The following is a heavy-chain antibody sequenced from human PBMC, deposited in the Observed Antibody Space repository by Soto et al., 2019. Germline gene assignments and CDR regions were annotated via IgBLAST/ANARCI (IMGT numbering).Heavy chain of an antibody. J-gene: IGHJ4*02. CDR1: GFTFSSYA. Sequence: GGSLRLSCAASGFTFSSYAMHWVRQAPGKGLERVAVISYDGSNKYYADSVEGRFTISRDNSKNTLYLQMNSLRAEDTAVYYCARIRDGYPLGYFDYWGQGTLVTVSS. D-gene: IGHD5-12*01. CDR3: ARIRDGYPLGYFDY. CDR2: ISYDGSNK. V-gene: IGHV3-30-3*01.